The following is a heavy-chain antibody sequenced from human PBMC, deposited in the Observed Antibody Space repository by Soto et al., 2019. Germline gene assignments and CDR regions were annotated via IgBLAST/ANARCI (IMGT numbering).Heavy chain of an antibody. CDR1: GFTFSSYS. CDR2: IWYDGSNK. D-gene: IGHD6-19*01. Sequence: VQLVESGGGLVKPGGSLRLSCAASGFTFSSYSMNWVRQAPGKGLEWVAVIWYDGSNKYYADSVKGRFTISRDNSKNTLYLQMNSLRAEDTAVYYCARDQQWLVRFYFDFWGQGTLVTVSS. CDR3: ARDQQWLVRFYFDF. J-gene: IGHJ4*02. V-gene: IGHV3-33*08.